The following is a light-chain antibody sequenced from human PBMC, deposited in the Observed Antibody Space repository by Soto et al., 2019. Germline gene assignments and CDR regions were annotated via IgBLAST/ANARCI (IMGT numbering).Light chain of an antibody. J-gene: IGKJ2*01. V-gene: IGKV2-30*01. CDR2: KVS. CDR3: MQGTHWPVT. Sequence: DVVITQSPLSLPVTLGQPASISCRASHSLVYSDGNTYLNWFQQRPGQSPRRLISKVSNRDSGVPDRFSGSGSGTDFTLKISRVEADDVGVYYCMQGTHWPVTFGQGTKLEIK. CDR1: HSLVYSDGNTY.